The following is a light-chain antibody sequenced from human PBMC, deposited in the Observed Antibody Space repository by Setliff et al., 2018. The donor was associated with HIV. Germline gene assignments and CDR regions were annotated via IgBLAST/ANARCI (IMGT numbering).Light chain of an antibody. J-gene: IGLJ1*01. CDR3: QSYDSSLSGYV. CDR1: SSNIGAGFD. V-gene: IGLV1-40*01. Sequence: QSALTQPPSVSGAPGQRVTISCTRSSSNIGAGFDVHWYQQFPGTAPKLLIYSFTNRPSGVPDRFSGSKSGTSASLAIAGLQAEDEADYYCQSYDSSLSGYVFGTGTKVTVL. CDR2: SFT.